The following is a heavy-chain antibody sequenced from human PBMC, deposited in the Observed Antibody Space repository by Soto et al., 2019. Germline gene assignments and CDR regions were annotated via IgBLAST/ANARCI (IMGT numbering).Heavy chain of an antibody. V-gene: IGHV3-7*05. D-gene: IGHD5-18*01. Sequence: GGSLRLSCAASGFTFSSYWMSWVRQAPGKGLEWVANIKQDGSEKYYVDSVKGRFTISRDNAKNSLYLQMNSLRAEDTAVYYCARARYSYGMYYFDYWGQGTLVTVSS. CDR2: IKQDGSEK. CDR3: ARARYSYGMYYFDY. CDR1: GFTFSSYW. J-gene: IGHJ4*02.